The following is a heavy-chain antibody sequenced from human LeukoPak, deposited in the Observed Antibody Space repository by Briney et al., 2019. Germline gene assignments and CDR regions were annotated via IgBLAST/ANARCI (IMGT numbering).Heavy chain of an antibody. D-gene: IGHD3-3*01. V-gene: IGHV3-30-3*02. CDR2: ISYDGSNK. Sequence: GGSLRLSCAASGFTFSSYAMHWVRQAPGKGLEWVAVISYDGSNKYYADSVKGRFTISRDNSKNTLYLQMNSLRAEDTAVYYCAKLVRSGYWGQGTLVTVSS. CDR3: AKLVRSGY. CDR1: GFTFSSYA. J-gene: IGHJ4*02.